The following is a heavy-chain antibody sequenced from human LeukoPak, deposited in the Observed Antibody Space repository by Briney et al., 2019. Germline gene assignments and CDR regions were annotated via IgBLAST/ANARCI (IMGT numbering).Heavy chain of an antibody. D-gene: IGHD6-13*01. J-gene: IGHJ4*02. CDR2: IYYSGST. Sequence: SETLSLTCTVSGGSIRSTSYYWGWIRQPPGKGLEWIASIYYSGSTNYNPSLKSRVTISVDTSKNQFSLKLSSVTAADTAVYYCAKYSSSRAYDYWGQGTLVTVSS. CDR3: AKYSSSRAYDY. V-gene: IGHV4-39*07. CDR1: GGSIRSTSYY.